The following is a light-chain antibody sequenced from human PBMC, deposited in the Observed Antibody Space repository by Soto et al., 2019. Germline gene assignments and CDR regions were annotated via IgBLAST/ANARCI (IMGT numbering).Light chain of an antibody. CDR2: DTS. J-gene: IGKJ4*01. Sequence: EIIMTQSXXPLSVAPGEGVPLSCRASQGIGDTLAWYQHKPGQTPRLLIYDTSARATGVPARFSGSRSGTEFTLTINSLQSEDFAVYYCQRYNNWPLTFGGGTKVDIK. CDR1: QGIGDT. CDR3: QRYNNWPLT. V-gene: IGKV3-15*01.